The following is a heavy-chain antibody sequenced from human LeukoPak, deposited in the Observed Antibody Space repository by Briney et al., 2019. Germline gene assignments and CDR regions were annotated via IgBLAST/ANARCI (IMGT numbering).Heavy chain of an antibody. V-gene: IGHV3-33*08. D-gene: IGHD2-15*01. CDR2: IWYDGSNK. CDR1: GFLLTDYG. J-gene: IGHJ6*02. Sequence: GTSLRLSCAASGFLLTDYGMHWVRQAPGKGLEWVAVIWYDGSNKYYADSVKGRFTISRDNSKNTLYLQMNSLRAEDAAVYYCARDERYCSGGSCYPSDGMDVWGQGTTVTVSS. CDR3: ARDERYCSGGSCYPSDGMDV.